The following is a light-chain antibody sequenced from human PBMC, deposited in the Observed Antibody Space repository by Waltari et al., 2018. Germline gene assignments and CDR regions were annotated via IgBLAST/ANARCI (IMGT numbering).Light chain of an antibody. CDR1: QSVSSY. CDR3: QQPSNWPPGNT. CDR2: DAS. V-gene: IGKV3-11*01. J-gene: IGKJ4*01. Sequence: EIVLTQSPATLSLSPGERATLSCRASQSVSSYLAWYQQKPGQAPRLLIYDASNRATGIPARFSGSWVGTDFTLTIRSLGPEDFSVYYRQQPSNWPPGNTFRGGTKVEIK.